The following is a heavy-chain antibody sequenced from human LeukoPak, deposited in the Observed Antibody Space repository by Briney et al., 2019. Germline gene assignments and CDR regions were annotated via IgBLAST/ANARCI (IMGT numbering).Heavy chain of an antibody. V-gene: IGHV1-18*01. CDR2: ISAYNGNT. Sequence: GASVKVSCKASGYTFTSYAMHWVRQAPGQRLEWMGWISAYNGNTNYAQKLQGRVTMTTDTSTSTAYMELRSLRSDDTAVYYCAREAYSSGWYRFDYWGQGTLVTVSS. CDR1: GYTFTSYA. CDR3: AREAYSSGWYRFDY. J-gene: IGHJ4*02. D-gene: IGHD6-19*01.